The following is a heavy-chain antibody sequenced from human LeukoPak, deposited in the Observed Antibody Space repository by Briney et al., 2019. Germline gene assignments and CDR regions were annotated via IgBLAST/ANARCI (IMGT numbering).Heavy chain of an antibody. V-gene: IGHV3-33*01. J-gene: IGHJ4*02. CDR3: ARDRYDSGGYSEIDY. CDR1: GFTFSSYG. D-gene: IGHD3-22*01. Sequence: GGSLRLSCAASGFTFSSYGMHWVRQAPGKGLEWVAVIWYDGSNKYYADSVKGRFTISRGNSKNTLYLQMNSLRAEDTAVYYCARDRYDSGGYSEIDYWGQGTLVTVSS. CDR2: IWYDGSNK.